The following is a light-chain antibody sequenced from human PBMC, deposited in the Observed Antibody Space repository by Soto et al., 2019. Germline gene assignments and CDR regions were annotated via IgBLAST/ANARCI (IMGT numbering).Light chain of an antibody. J-gene: IGKJ1*01. CDR2: KAS. CDR3: QQYNSFWT. V-gene: IGKV1-5*03. CDR1: QSISSW. Sequence: DIQMTQSPSTVSASVGDRVTITCRASQSISSWLAWYQQKPGKAPKLLIYKASTLESGVPSRFSGSGSGPEFTLTISPLQPDDFATYYCQQYNSFWTFGQGTKVEIK.